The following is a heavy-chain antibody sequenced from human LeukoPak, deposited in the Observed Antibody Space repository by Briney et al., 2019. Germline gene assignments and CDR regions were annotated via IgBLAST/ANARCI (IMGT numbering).Heavy chain of an antibody. Sequence: PGGSLRLSCAASGFTVSSNYMSWVRQAPGKGLEWVSVIYSGGSTYYADSVKGRFTISRHNSKNTLYLQMNCLRAEDTAVYYCARDSSAARYYDSSGGFDPWGQGTLVTVSS. V-gene: IGHV3-53*04. CDR3: ARDSSAARYYDSSGGFDP. D-gene: IGHD3-22*01. CDR1: GFTVSSNY. J-gene: IGHJ5*02. CDR2: IYSGGST.